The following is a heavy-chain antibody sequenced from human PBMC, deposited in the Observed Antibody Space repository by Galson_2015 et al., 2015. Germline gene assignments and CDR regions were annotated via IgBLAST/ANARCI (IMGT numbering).Heavy chain of an antibody. CDR3: ARSWCVYDYSSATNWLDP. D-gene: IGHD5/OR15-5a*01. J-gene: IGHJ5*02. V-gene: IGHV7-4-1*02. CDR2: VNTNTGNP. CDR1: GFPFTSYA. Sequence: SVKVSCKASGFPFTSYAVNWVRQAPGQGLEWMGWVNTNTGNPTYAQAFTGRFVFSLDTSVSTAYLQITSLKAEDTAVYYCARSWCVYDYSSATNWLDPSGQGTLVTVSS.